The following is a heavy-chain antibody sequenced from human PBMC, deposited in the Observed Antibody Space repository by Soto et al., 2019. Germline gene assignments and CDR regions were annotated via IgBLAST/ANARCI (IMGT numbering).Heavy chain of an antibody. Sequence: GESLKISCQGSGYSFISHWNIWVRQMPGKGLEWMGIIYPSDSDTRYSPSLQGQVTISADKSISTAYLQWSSLKASDTAMYYCARAWCSGGSCYSGYWGQGTLVTVSS. V-gene: IGHV5-51*01. CDR2: IYPSDSDT. J-gene: IGHJ4*02. D-gene: IGHD2-15*01. CDR3: ARAWCSGGSCYSGY. CDR1: GYSFISHW.